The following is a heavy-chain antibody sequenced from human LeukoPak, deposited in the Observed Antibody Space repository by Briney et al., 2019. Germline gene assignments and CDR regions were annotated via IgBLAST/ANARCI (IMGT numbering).Heavy chain of an antibody. Sequence: GGSLRLSCAASGFTFSSYGMHWVRQAPGKGLEWVAFIRYDGSNKYYADSVKGRFTISRDNSKNTLYLQMNSLRAGDTAVYYCAKVRLELYDYWGQGTLVTVSS. CDR3: AKVRLELYDY. CDR2: IRYDGSNK. J-gene: IGHJ4*02. D-gene: IGHD1-7*01. CDR1: GFTFSSYG. V-gene: IGHV3-30*02.